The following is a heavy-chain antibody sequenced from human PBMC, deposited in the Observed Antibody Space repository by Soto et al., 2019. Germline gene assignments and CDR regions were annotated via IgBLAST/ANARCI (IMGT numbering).Heavy chain of an antibody. CDR2: ISAYHGST. D-gene: IGHD6-19*01. Sequence: ASVKVSCKASGYTFTSYAIHWVRQAPGERLEWMGWISAYHGSTNYAHKLQGRVNMTTGTSTSTAYMELRSLRSDDTGVYYGARVPYSSGWYGGYYYCGMDVWGQGTTVPVS. CDR1: GYTFTSYA. CDR3: ARVPYSSGWYGGYYYCGMDV. V-gene: IGHV1-18*01. J-gene: IGHJ6*02.